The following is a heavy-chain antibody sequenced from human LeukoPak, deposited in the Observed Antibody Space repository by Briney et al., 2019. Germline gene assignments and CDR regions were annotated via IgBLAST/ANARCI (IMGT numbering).Heavy chain of an antibody. J-gene: IGHJ4*02. D-gene: IGHD3-22*01. CDR1: GYTFTIYG. Sequence: ASVRVSSTASGYTFTIYGISWVRQAPGQGLEWMGWISVYNGNTNYAQKLQGRVTITTDTSTSTAYMELRSLRSDDTAVYFCARGSTVRYYYDSSGYYRGAFDYWGQGTLVTVSS. CDR3: ARGSTVRYYYDSSGYYRGAFDY. V-gene: IGHV1-18*01. CDR2: ISVYNGNT.